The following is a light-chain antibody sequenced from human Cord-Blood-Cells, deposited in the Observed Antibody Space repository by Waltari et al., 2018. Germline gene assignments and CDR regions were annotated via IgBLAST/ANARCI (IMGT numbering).Light chain of an antibody. J-gene: IGLJ1*01. V-gene: IGLV2-14*01. Sequence: QPALTQPASVSGSPGQSITISCPGTSSDVGGYNYVSWYQQHPGKAPKLMIYEVSNRPSGVSNRFSGSKSGNTASLTISGLQAEDEADYYCSSYTSSSTLDYVFGTGTKVTVL. CDR3: SSYTSSSTLDYV. CDR1: SSDVGGYNY. CDR2: EVS.